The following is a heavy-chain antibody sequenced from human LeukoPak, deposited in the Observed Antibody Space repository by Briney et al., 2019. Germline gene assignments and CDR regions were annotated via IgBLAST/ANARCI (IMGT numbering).Heavy chain of an antibody. Sequence: PGRSVRLSCAASGFTFSSFGLHWVRQAPGKGLEWVAFISDNGRRTYYLESVEGLFTISRDDSKNTLYLQMNSLRVEDTAVYYCARDRIGKYSIDYWGQGTLVTVSS. J-gene: IGHJ4*02. CDR1: GFTFSSFG. CDR3: ARDRIGKYSIDY. CDR2: ISDNGRRT. D-gene: IGHD2-15*01. V-gene: IGHV3-33*08.